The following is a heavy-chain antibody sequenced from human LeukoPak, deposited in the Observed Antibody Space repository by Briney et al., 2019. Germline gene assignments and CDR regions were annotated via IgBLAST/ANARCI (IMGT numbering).Heavy chain of an antibody. Sequence: ASVKVSCKASGGTFSSYAISWVRQAPGQGLEWMGSINPYTGDTKSVPKFQGRVTMTRDTSTSTVYMEMINLRSDDSAVYYCARLGKALNWFDPWGQGTLVTVSS. CDR1: GGTFSSYA. CDR3: ARLGKALNWFDP. J-gene: IGHJ5*02. CDR2: INPYTGDT. V-gene: IGHV1-2*02. D-gene: IGHD1-26*01.